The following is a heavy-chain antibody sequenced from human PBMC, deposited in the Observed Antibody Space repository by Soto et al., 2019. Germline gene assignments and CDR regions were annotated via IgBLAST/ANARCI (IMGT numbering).Heavy chain of an antibody. Sequence: QVQLLQSGGEVKTPGTSLKVSCEAIGYTSSSYGINWVRKAPGQGLEWMGWISVFNGDTKYAQKFQGRVAITKDPGTSTAHMELRSLRSDDAAVYFCSTKDDHKDDQPYYYGMDVWGQGTTVTVSS. CDR1: GYTSSSYG. J-gene: IGHJ6*02. CDR3: STKDDHKDDQPYYYGMDV. V-gene: IGHV1-18*01. CDR2: ISVFNGDT. D-gene: IGHD3-16*01.